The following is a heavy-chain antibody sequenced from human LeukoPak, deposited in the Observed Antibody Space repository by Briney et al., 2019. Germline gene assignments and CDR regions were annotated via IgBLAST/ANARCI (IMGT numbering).Heavy chain of an antibody. CDR2: MNPNSGNT. Sequence: ASVKVSCKASGYTFTSYDINWVRQATGQGLEWVGWMNPNSGNTGYAQKFQGRVTMTRNTSISTAYMELSSLRSEDTAVYYCASSVYDYVWGSYRSFDYWGQGTLVTVSS. J-gene: IGHJ4*02. CDR3: ASSVYDYVWGSYRSFDY. CDR1: GYTFTSYD. V-gene: IGHV1-8*01. D-gene: IGHD3-16*02.